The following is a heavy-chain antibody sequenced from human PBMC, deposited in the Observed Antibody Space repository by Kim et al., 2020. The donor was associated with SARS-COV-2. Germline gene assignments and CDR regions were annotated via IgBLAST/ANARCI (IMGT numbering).Heavy chain of an antibody. CDR3: ARGWELGGYGMDV. CDR2: INSDGSST. D-gene: IGHD1-26*01. Sequence: GGSLRLSCAASGFTFSSYWMHWVRQAPGKGLVWVSRINSDGSSTSYADSVKGRFTISRDNAKNTLYLQMNSLRAEDTAVYYCARGWELGGYGMDVWGQGTTVTVSS. J-gene: IGHJ6*02. V-gene: IGHV3-74*01. CDR1: GFTFSSYW.